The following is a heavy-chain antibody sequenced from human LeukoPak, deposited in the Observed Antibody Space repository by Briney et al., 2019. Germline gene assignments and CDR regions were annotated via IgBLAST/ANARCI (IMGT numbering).Heavy chain of an antibody. V-gene: IGHV3-30*02. CDR3: ACHSSTRNIDH. J-gene: IGHJ5*02. D-gene: IGHD3-22*01. CDR1: GFPLSTYG. Sequence: GGSLRLSCVTSGFPLSTYGVHWVRQAPGSGLEWLAYIHYDGYTTNYADSVKGRFTISRDNSKNTLYLQMNSLRADDTAVYYCACHSSTRNIDHWGRGTLVTVSS. CDR2: IHYDGYTT.